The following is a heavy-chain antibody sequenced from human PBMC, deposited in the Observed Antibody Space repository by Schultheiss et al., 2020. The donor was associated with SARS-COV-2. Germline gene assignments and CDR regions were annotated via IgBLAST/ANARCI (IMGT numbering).Heavy chain of an antibody. CDR2: ISSSGGRT. D-gene: IGHD1-26*01. CDR3: ARDSNSGSYMGHWGY. CDR1: GFTVSSNY. V-gene: IGHV3-23*01. Sequence: GGSLRLSCAASGFTVSSNYMSWVRQAPGKGLEWVSAISSSGGRTYYADSVKGRFTISRDNSKNTVYLQMNSLRVDDTAIYYCARDSNSGSYMGHWGYWGQGTLVTVSS. J-gene: IGHJ4*02.